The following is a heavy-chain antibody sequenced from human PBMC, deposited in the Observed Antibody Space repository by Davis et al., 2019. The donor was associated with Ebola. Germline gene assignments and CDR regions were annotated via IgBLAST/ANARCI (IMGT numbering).Heavy chain of an antibody. V-gene: IGHV4-34*01. D-gene: IGHD5-24*01. CDR2: INHSGST. CDR1: GGSFSGYY. CDR3: ARGVGKGHNYYYYGVDV. J-gene: IGHJ6*04. Sequence: MPSETLSLTCAVYGGSFSGYYWSWIRQPPGKGLEWIGEINHSGSTNYNPSLKSRVTISVDTSKNQFSLKLSSVTAADTAVYYCARGVGKGHNYYYYGVDVWGKGTTVTVSS.